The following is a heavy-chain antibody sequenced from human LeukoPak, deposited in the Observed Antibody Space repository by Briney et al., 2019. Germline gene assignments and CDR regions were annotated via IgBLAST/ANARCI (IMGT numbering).Heavy chain of an antibody. CDR2: IQFDGSIE. D-gene: IGHD2-2*01. CDR1: GFIFSTYG. Sequence: GGSLRLSCTTSGFIFSTYGMHWVRQAQGKGLEWVAFIQFDGSIEFYVDSVKGRFTISRDNSKNTLYLQMNSLRPEDTAIYYCAEDQQLQPFHYWGQGTLVTVSS. CDR3: AEDQQLQPFHY. J-gene: IGHJ4*02. V-gene: IGHV3-30*02.